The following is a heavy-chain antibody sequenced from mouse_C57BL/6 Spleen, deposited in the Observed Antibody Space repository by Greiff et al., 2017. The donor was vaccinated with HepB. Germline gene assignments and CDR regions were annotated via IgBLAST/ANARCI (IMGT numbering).Heavy chain of an antibody. CDR3: ARHPYDGYWGFAY. CDR2: IYPRSGNT. J-gene: IGHJ3*01. D-gene: IGHD2-3*01. V-gene: IGHV1-81*01. CDR1: GYTFTSYG. Sequence: QVQLKESGAELARPGASVKLSCKASGYTFTSYGISWVKQRTGQGLEWIGEIYPRSGNTYYNEKFKGKATLTADKSSSTAYMELRSLTSEDSAVYFCARHPYDGYWGFAYWGQGTLVTVSA.